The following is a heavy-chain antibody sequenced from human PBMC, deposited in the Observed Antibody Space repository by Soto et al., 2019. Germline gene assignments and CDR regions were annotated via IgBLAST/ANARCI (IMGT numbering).Heavy chain of an antibody. V-gene: IGHV3-23*01. CDR3: AKNGLSNSPSAIDS. Sequence: EVQVLESGGGLAQPGGSLRLSCATSGVTFSSNGMSWVRQAPGKGLDWVSGISGSGRNTYYADSVKGRFTISRDNSKNTLCLQMNSLRAEDTAVYYCAKNGLSNSPSAIDSWGQGTLVTVSS. J-gene: IGHJ4*02. CDR1: GVTFSSNG. D-gene: IGHD2-8*01. CDR2: ISGSGRNT.